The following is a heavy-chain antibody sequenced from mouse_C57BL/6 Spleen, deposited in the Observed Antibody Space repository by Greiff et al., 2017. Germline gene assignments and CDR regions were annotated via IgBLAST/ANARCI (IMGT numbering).Heavy chain of an antibody. J-gene: IGHJ2*01. CDR1: GYTFTSYW. CDR2: IDPSDSYT. V-gene: IGHV1-59*01. CDR3: ATKDSNLYFDY. Sequence: QVQLKQPGAELVRPGTSVKLSCKASGYTFTSYWMHWVKQRPGQGLEWIGVIDPSDSYTNYNQKFKGKATLTVDTSSSTAYMQLSSLTSEDSAVYYCATKDSNLYFDYWGQGTTLTVSS. D-gene: IGHD2-5*01.